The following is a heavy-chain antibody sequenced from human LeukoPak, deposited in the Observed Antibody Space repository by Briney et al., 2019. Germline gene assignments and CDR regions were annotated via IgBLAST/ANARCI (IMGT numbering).Heavy chain of an antibody. Sequence: GGSLRLSCAASGFTFSSYAMHWVRQAPGKGLEWVAVISYDGSNKYYADSVKGRFTISRDNSKNTLYLQMNSLRAEDTAVYYCARVPGRYAFDFWGQGTMVTVSS. CDR3: ARVPGRYAFDF. D-gene: IGHD2-15*01. CDR1: GFTFSSYA. CDR2: ISYDGSNK. V-gene: IGHV3-30-3*01. J-gene: IGHJ3*01.